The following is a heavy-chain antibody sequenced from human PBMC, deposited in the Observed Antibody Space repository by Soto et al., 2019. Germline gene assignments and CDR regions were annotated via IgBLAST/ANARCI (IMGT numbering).Heavy chain of an antibody. CDR3: ASRIRGGLDV. CDR2: ISYDGNNK. V-gene: IGHV3-30-3*02. CDR1: GFTLSNYA. J-gene: IGHJ6*02. Sequence: QVQLVESGGGVVQPGRSLRLSCAASGFTLSNYAMYWVRQAPGKGLEWVAVISYDGNNKYYADSVKGRFIISRDNSKNTLYLQMNSLRGEDTAVYYCASRIRGGLDVWGQGTTVTVSS.